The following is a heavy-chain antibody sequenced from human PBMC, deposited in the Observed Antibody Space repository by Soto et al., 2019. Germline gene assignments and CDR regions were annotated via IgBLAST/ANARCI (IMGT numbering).Heavy chain of an antibody. V-gene: IGHV3-11*01. CDR3: ASGGGIEQWLVSFDY. CDR2: ISSSGSTI. Sequence: GGSLRLSCAASGFTFSDYYMSWIRQAPGKGLEWVSYISSSGSTIYYADSVKGRFTISRDNAKNSLYLQMNSLRAEDTAVYYFASGGGIEQWLVSFDYWGQGTLVTVSS. D-gene: IGHD6-19*01. CDR1: GFTFSDYY. J-gene: IGHJ4*02.